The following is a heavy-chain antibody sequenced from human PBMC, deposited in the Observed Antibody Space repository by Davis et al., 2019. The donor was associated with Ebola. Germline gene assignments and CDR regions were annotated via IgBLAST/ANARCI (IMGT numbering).Heavy chain of an antibody. J-gene: IGHJ5*02. CDR3: AKDRSSSWSHNWFDP. V-gene: IGHV3-7*03. CDR2: IKQDGSEK. D-gene: IGHD6-13*01. CDR1: GFTFSSYS. Sequence: GESLKISCAASGFTFSSYSMNWVRQAPGKGLEWVANIKQDGSEKYYVDSVKGRFTISRDNAKNSLYLQMNSLRAEDTALYYCAKDRSSSWSHNWFDPWGQGTLVTVSS.